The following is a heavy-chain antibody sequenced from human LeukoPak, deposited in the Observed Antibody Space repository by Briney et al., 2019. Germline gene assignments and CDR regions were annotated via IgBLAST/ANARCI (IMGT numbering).Heavy chain of an antibody. CDR3: ARKIHI. CDR2: INHSGST. Sequence: PSETLSLTCAVYGGSFRGYYWSWIRQPPGRGLEWIGEINHSGSTNYNPSLKSRVTISVDTSKNQFSLNLSSVTAADTAVYYCARKIHIWGQGTMVTVSS. J-gene: IGHJ3*02. V-gene: IGHV4-34*01. CDR1: GGSFRGYY.